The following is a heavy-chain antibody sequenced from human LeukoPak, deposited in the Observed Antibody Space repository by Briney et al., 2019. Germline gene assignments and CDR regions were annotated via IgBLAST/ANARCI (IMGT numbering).Heavy chain of an antibody. D-gene: IGHD6-13*01. CDR1: GFTCSGYS. CDR3: ARDKTPLPLAAAGTVFDY. V-gene: IGHV3-21*01. J-gene: IGHJ4*02. Sequence: GGSLRLSCAASGFTCSGYSMNWFRRAPGTGLDCLSSITSSSSYIYYADSVKGRFTISRGNAKNSLYLQMNSLRAEDTAVYYCARDKTPLPLAAAGTVFDYWGQGTLVTVSS. CDR2: ITSSSSYI.